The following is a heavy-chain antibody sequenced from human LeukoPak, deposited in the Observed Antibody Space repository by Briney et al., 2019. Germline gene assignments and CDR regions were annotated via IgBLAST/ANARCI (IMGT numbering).Heavy chain of an antibody. Sequence: GGSLRLSCAASGSTVSSNYMSWVRQAPGKGLEWVSVICSDGTTVRADSVKCRFTISRDNSKNMLYLQMNRLGAEDTAVYYCARGLYSSSYGLDVWGQGTTVTVSS. CDR2: ICSDGTT. D-gene: IGHD6-6*01. CDR1: GSTVSSNY. CDR3: ARGLYSSSYGLDV. J-gene: IGHJ6*02. V-gene: IGHV3-66*01.